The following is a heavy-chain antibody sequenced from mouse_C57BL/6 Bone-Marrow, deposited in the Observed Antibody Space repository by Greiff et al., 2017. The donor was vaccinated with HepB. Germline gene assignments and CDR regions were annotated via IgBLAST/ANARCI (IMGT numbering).Heavy chain of an antibody. J-gene: IGHJ3*01. CDR1: GFNIKDDY. Sequence: VHVKQSGAELVRPGASVKLSCTASGFNIKDDYMHWVKQRPEQGLEWIGWIDPENGDTEYASKFQGKATITADTSSNTAYLQLSSLTSEDTAVYYCTTEGYTIPRFAYWGQGTLVTVSA. V-gene: IGHV14-4*01. CDR3: TTEGYTIPRFAY. D-gene: IGHD3-2*02. CDR2: IDPENGDT.